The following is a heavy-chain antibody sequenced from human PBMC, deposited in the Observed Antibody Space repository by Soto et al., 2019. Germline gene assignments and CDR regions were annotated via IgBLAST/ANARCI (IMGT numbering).Heavy chain of an antibody. J-gene: IGHJ6*02. CDR2: IYPGDSDT. CDR3: ARNKGYCSSTSCYGMDV. V-gene: IGHV5-51*01. CDR1: GYSFTSYW. Sequence: PGESLKISCKGSGYSFTSYWIVWVRQMPGKVLEWMGTIYPGDSDTRYSPSFQGQVTISADKSISTAYLQWNSLKASDTAMYFCARNKGYCSSTSCYGMDVWGRGXAVTVYS. D-gene: IGHD2-2*01.